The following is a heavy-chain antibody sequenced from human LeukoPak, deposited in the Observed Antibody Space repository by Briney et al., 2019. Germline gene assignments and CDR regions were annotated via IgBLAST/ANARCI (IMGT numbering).Heavy chain of an antibody. CDR1: GFTFSSYS. J-gene: IGHJ4*02. V-gene: IGHV3-21*01. CDR2: ISSSSYI. D-gene: IGHD5-24*01. Sequence: GGSLRLSCAASGFTFSSYSMNWVRQAPGKGLEWVSSISSSSYIYYADSVKGRFTISRDNAKNSLYLQMNSLRAEDTAVYYCARENTLQYNFDYWGQGTLVTVSS. CDR3: ARENTLQYNFDY.